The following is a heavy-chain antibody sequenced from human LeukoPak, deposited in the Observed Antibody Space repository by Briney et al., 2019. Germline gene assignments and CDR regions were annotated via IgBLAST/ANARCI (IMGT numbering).Heavy chain of an antibody. CDR1: GFTVSSNY. D-gene: IGHD2-15*01. J-gene: IGHJ3*02. V-gene: IGHV3-66*01. Sequence: GGSLRLSCAASGFTVSSNYMSWVRQAPGKGPEWVSVIYSGGSTYYADSVKGRFTISRDNSKNTLYLQMNSLRAEDTAVYYCARAKWSTAAFDIWGQGTMVTVSS. CDR3: ARAKWSTAAFDI. CDR2: IYSGGST.